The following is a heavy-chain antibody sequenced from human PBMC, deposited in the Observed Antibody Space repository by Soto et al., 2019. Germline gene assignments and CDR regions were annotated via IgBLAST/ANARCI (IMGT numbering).Heavy chain of an antibody. CDR3: AKGGRQWLVTSDFNY. V-gene: IGHV3-30*18. J-gene: IGHJ4*02. CDR1: GFTFSDYD. D-gene: IGHD6-19*01. Sequence: VQLVESGGGVVQPGRSLRLSCAASGFTFSDYDMHWVRQAPGKGLEWVAVVSHDGRNSHYADSVKGRFTISRDSSKNTVSLEMTSLRAEDTAVYYCAKGGRQWLVTSDFNYWGQGALVTVSS. CDR2: VSHDGRNS.